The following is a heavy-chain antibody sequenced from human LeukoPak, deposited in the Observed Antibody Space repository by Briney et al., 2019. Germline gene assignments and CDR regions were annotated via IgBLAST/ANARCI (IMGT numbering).Heavy chain of an antibody. CDR1: GYTFTSYG. CDR2: ISAYNGNT. J-gene: IGHJ3*02. CDR3: ATASDFFGVVTKGRAFDI. D-gene: IGHD3-3*01. Sequence: ASVTVSCKASGYTFTSYGISWVRQAPGQGLEWVGWISAYNGNTNYAQKLQGRVTMTTDTSTSTAYMELRSLRSDDTAVYYCATASDFFGVVTKGRAFDIWGQGTMVTVSS. V-gene: IGHV1-18*01.